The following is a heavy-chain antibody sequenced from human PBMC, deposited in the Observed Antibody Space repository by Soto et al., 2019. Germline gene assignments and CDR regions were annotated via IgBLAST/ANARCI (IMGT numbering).Heavy chain of an antibody. V-gene: IGHV3-30-3*01. D-gene: IGHD3-9*01. CDR3: AREEDFDWLFSFDY. CDR2: ISYDGSNK. J-gene: IGHJ4*02. CDR1: GFTFSSYA. Sequence: GGSLRLSCAASGFTFSSYAMHWVRQAPGKGLEWVAVISYDGSNKYYADSVKGRFTISRDNSKNTLYLQMNSLRAEDTAVYYCAREEDFDWLFSFDYWGQGTLVTVSS.